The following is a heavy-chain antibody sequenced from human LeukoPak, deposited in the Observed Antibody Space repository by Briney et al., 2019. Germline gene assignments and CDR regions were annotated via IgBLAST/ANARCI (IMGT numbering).Heavy chain of an antibody. Sequence: SETLSLTCTVSGGSISSGGYYWGWIRQHPGKGLEWIGYIYYSGSTYYNPSLKSRVTISVDTSKNQFSLKLSSVTAADTAVYYCARDRGYSGSYYFDYWGQGTLVTVSS. D-gene: IGHD1-26*01. J-gene: IGHJ4*02. CDR2: IYYSGST. CDR3: ARDRGYSGSYYFDY. V-gene: IGHV4-31*03. CDR1: GGSISSGGYY.